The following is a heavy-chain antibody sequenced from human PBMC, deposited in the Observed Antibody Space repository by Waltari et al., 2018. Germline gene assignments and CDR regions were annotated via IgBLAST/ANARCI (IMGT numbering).Heavy chain of an antibody. D-gene: IGHD2-15*01. CDR1: GGSIRSYY. V-gene: IGHV4-59*01. Sequence: QVQLQESGPGLVKPSETLSLTCTVSGGSIRSYYWSWIRQPPGKGLEWIGYIYYSGSTNYNPSLKSRVTISVDTSKNQFSLKLSSVTAADTAVYYCARGIGVVDYYYYMDVWGKGTTVTVSS. J-gene: IGHJ6*03. CDR2: IYYSGST. CDR3: ARGIGVVDYYYYMDV.